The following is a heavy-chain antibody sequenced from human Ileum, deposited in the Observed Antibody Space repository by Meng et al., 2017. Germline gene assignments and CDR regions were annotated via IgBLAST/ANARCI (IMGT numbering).Heavy chain of an antibody. Sequence: HVQLKTPSTRLVTPSNTLSLSCSVSGHYVSSDNYYWSWIRHPPGKGLEWIGYVYYSGPTDCNPSLKSRLSISIDTSKNHFSLKLSSVTAADTAVYYCARTPLYSGSYYFDPWGQGALVTVSS. CDR3: ARTPLYSGSYYFDP. CDR1: GHYVSSDNYY. J-gene: IGHJ4*02. D-gene: IGHD1-26*01. V-gene: IGHV4-61*03. CDR2: VYYSGPT.